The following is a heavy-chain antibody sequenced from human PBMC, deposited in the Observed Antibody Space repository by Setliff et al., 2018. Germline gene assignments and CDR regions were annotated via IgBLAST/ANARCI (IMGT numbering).Heavy chain of an antibody. CDR2: IWDDGVKK. CDR3: AKVGIFGGGYFDF. D-gene: IGHD3-3*01. CDR1: GFTFSTYR. J-gene: IGHJ4*02. V-gene: IGHV3-33*06. Sequence: LRLSCAASGFTFSTYRMHWVRQAPGKGLEWVAVIWDDGVKKYHADSVKGRFTISRDNAKNSLYLQMNSLRAEDTAVYYCAKVGIFGGGYFDFWGQGALVTVSS.